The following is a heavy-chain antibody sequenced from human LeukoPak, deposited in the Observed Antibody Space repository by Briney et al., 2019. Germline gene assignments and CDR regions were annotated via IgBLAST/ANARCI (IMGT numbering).Heavy chain of an antibody. CDR1: GFTFSSYW. Sequence: GGSLRLSCAASGFTFSSYWMTWVRQAPGKGLEWVANIKQDGSEKYYVDSVKGRFTISRDNAKNSLYLQMNSLRAEDTAVYYCARDGVTMVRGVKVLDYYYYYMDVWGKGTTVTISS. CDR2: IKQDGSEK. V-gene: IGHV3-7*01. D-gene: IGHD3-10*01. CDR3: ARDGVTMVRGVKVLDYYYYYMDV. J-gene: IGHJ6*03.